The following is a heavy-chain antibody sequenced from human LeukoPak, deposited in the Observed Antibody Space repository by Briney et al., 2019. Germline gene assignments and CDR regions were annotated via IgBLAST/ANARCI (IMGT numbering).Heavy chain of an antibody. D-gene: IGHD3-16*01. V-gene: IGHV3-43*02. CDR3: AQMASGGDRSFEY. CDR2: ISGDGGST. CDR1: GFTFVDYA. Sequence: PGRSLRLSCAASGFTFVDYAMHCVRQAPGKGLEWVSLISGDGGSTSYADSVKGRFTISRDKSKNSLYLQMNSLRTEDTALYYCAQMASGGDRSFEYWGEGTLVSVSS. J-gene: IGHJ4*02.